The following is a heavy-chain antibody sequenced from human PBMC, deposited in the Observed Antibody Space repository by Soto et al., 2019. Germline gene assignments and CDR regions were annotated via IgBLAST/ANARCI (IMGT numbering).Heavy chain of an antibody. Sequence: SVKVSCKASGGTFYTYTFSWVRQAPGQGLEWMGSITPIYPTTNYAEKFQGRLTVTADGSTNTACMELNSLTSEDTAVYYCARIPRYSFPTSDDLDSWGQGTLVTVSS. V-gene: IGHV1-69*13. D-gene: IGHD5-18*01. CDR2: ITPIYPTT. CDR1: GGTFYTYT. CDR3: ARIPRYSFPTSDDLDS. J-gene: IGHJ4*02.